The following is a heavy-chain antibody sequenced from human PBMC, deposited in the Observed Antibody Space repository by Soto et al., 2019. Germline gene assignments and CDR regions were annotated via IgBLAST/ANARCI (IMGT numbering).Heavy chain of an antibody. V-gene: IGHV4-61*01. Sequence: TSETLSLTCTVSGGSVSSGSYYWSWIRQPPGKGLEWIGYIYYSGSTNYNPSLKSRVTISVDTSKNQFSLKLSSVTAADTAVYYCARDDRGPGSLRWFDPWGQGTLVTVSS. CDR1: GGSVSSGSYY. J-gene: IGHJ5*02. CDR2: IYYSGST. D-gene: IGHD2-15*01. CDR3: ARDDRGPGSLRWFDP.